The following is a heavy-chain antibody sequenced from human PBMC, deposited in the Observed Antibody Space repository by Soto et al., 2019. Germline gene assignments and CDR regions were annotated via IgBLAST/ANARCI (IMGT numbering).Heavy chain of an antibody. CDR1: GGTFSSYA. D-gene: IGHD6-13*01. CDR3: ARSYSRSWQPSGGWFDP. V-gene: IGHV1-69*12. Sequence: QVQLVQSGAEVKKPGSSVKVSCKASGGTFSSYAISWVRQAPGQGLEWMGGIIPIFGTANYAQKVQGRVTITADESTSTAYMELSSLRSEDTAVYYCARSYSRSWQPSGGWFDPWGQGTLVTVSS. J-gene: IGHJ5*02. CDR2: IIPIFGTA.